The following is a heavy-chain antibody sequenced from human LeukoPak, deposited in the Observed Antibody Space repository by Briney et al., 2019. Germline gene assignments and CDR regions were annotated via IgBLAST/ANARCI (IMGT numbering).Heavy chain of an antibody. Sequence: PGGSLRLSCAASGFTLSSNWMNWVRQAPGKGLEWVAVIKQDGSEKYYVDSVKGRFTISRDNAKNSLYLQMNSLRAEDTAVYYCARGNGFIIDYWGQGTLVTVPS. D-gene: IGHD2-8*01. CDR1: GFTLSSNW. J-gene: IGHJ4*02. CDR3: ARGNGFIIDY. CDR2: IKQDGSEK. V-gene: IGHV3-7*01.